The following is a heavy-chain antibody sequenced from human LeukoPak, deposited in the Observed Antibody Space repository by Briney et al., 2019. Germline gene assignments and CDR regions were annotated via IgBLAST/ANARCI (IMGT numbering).Heavy chain of an antibody. CDR2: ISAYNGNT. CDR3: ARDLQETYYDFWSGYQSYYFDY. CDR1: GYTFTSYD. V-gene: IGHV1-18*01. D-gene: IGHD3-3*01. Sequence: ASVKVSCKASGYTFTSYDISWVRQAPGQGLERMGWISAYNGNTNYAQKLQGRVTMTTDTSTSTAYMELRSLRSDDTAVYYCARDLQETYYDFWSGYQSYYFDYWGQGTLVTVSS. J-gene: IGHJ4*02.